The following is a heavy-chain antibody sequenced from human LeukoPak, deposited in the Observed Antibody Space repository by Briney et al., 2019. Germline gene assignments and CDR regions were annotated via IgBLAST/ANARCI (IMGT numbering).Heavy chain of an antibody. D-gene: IGHD3-16*01. CDR2: ISSSSSYI. J-gene: IGHJ4*02. V-gene: IGHV3-21*01. Sequence: PGESLRLSCAASEFTFSSYSMNWVRQAPGKGLEWVSSISSSSSYIYYADSVKGRFTISRDNAKNPLYLQMNSLRAEDTAVYYCAREGRGLGGYFDYWGQGTLVIVSS. CDR1: EFTFSSYS. CDR3: AREGRGLGGYFDY.